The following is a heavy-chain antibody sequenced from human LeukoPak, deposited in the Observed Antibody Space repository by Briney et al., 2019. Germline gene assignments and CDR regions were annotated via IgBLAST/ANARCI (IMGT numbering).Heavy chain of an antibody. Sequence: PSETLSLTCTVSGGSISTYYRSWIRQSPGKGLEWIGNVYYSGKTNYNPSLKSRVTISVDTSKNQFSLNLTSVTAADTAVYYCARSLYYYDGVDYWGQGALVTVSS. D-gene: IGHD3-22*01. CDR2: VYYSGKT. CDR1: GGSISTYY. CDR3: ARSLYYYDGVDY. J-gene: IGHJ4*02. V-gene: IGHV4-59*01.